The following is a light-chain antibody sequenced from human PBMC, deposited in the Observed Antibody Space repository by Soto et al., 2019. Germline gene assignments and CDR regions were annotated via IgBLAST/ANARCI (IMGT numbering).Light chain of an antibody. CDR2: AAS. Sequence: DIQMTQSPSSLSASVGDRVTITCRARQDISNYLAWYQQKPGKVPKLLIYAASTLQSGVPSRFSGSGSGTDFTLTISSLQPEDVATFFCQKYHSAPYTCGQGTKLEIK. J-gene: IGKJ2*01. CDR3: QKYHSAPYT. CDR1: QDISNY. V-gene: IGKV1-27*01.